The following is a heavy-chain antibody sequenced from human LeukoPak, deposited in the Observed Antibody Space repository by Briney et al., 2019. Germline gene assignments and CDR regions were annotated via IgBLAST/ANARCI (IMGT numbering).Heavy chain of an antibody. CDR2: ISYNSDTI. CDR1: GFTFDDYA. J-gene: IGHJ6*03. Sequence: GRCLRLFCGASGFTFDDYAMLWVRQAPGKGLEEVSGISYNSDTIAYADSVKGRFTICRDNSKSTMYLQMNSLRADDTAVYYCAKDLFSGSGRAGNMDVWGKGTTVTVSS. D-gene: IGHD3-10*01. V-gene: IGHV3-9*01. CDR3: AKDLFSGSGRAGNMDV.